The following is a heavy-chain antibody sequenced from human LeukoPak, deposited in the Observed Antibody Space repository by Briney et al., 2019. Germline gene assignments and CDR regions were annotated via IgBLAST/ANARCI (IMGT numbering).Heavy chain of an antibody. CDR3: ARDSRDSSGYYHAGMDV. Sequence: PSETLSLTCTVSGGSMSNYYWNWIRQPPGKGLEWIGYIHSSGSTNYNPALKSPVTISVDTSKNQFSLKLSSVTAADTAIYYCARDSRDSSGYYHAGMDVWGQGTTVTVSS. V-gene: IGHV4-59*01. J-gene: IGHJ6*02. D-gene: IGHD3-22*01. CDR1: GGSMSNYY. CDR2: IHSSGST.